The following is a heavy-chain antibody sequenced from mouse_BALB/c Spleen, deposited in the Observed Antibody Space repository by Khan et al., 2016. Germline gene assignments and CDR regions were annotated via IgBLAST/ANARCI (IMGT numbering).Heavy chain of an antibody. CDR1: GYSITNDYS. Sequence: EVQLQESGPGLVKPSQSLSLTCTFTGYSITNDYSWNWIRHFPGNKLEWMGYIHYSGITIYNPSLKSRISITRDTSKNQFFLQLNSVTSEDTATYCCARSGCDFRNRYYFDYWGQGTTLTVAS. V-gene: IGHV3-2*02. J-gene: IGHJ2*01. D-gene: IGHD2-13*01. CDR3: ARSGCDFRNRYYFDY. CDR2: IHYSGIT.